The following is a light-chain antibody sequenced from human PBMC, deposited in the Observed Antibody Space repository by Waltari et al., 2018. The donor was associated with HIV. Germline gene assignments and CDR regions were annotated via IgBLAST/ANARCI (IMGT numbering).Light chain of an antibody. J-gene: IGLJ2*01. V-gene: IGLV1-44*01. Sequence: QSVLTQPPSASGTPGQRVTISCSGGNSNVGSNTVNWYQQFPGTAPKLLIYNDNRRPSGVPDRFSGSKSGTSASLAISGLQSEDEADYYCAVWDDSPNVLFGGGTKLTVL. CDR3: AVWDDSPNVL. CDR2: NDN. CDR1: NSNVGSNT.